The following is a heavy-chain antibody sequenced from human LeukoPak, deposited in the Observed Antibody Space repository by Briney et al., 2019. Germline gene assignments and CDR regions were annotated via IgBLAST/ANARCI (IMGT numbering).Heavy chain of an antibody. Sequence: SETLSLTCTVSGGSISSGGYYWSWIRQHPGKGLEWIGSIFYSGSTFYSPSLKSRVSISIDTSENQFSLKLNSVTAADTAVYYCARRFVGYGYFDYWGQGTLVTVSS. CDR1: GGSISSGGYY. V-gene: IGHV4-31*03. D-gene: IGHD3-22*01. J-gene: IGHJ4*02. CDR3: ARRFVGYGYFDY. CDR2: IFYSGST.